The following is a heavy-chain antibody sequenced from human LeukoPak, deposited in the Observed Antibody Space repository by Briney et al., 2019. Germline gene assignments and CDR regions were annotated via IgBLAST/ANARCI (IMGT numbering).Heavy chain of an antibody. Sequence: SETLSLTCTVSGGSISSYYWSWIRQPPGKGLEWIGYIYYSGSTNYNPSLKSRVTISVDTSKNQFSLKLSSVTAADTAVYYCARHSNYGSGSYYRYWFDPWGQGTLVTVSS. CDR1: GGSISSYY. V-gene: IGHV4-59*08. CDR2: IYYSGST. CDR3: ARHSNYGSGSYYRYWFDP. D-gene: IGHD3-10*01. J-gene: IGHJ5*02.